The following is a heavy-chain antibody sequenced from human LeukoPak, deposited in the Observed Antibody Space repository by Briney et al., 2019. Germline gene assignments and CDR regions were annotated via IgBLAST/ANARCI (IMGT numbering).Heavy chain of an antibody. CDR2: INSDGSEE. CDR1: GFTFSGFW. V-gene: IGHV3-7*03. CDR3: ARSSYSSSSSV. Sequence: QAGGSLRLSCAVSGFTFSGFWMSWSRQAPGKGLEWVASINSDGSEEYYADVVKGRFTISRDNAKNSLYLQINSLRAEDTAVYYCARSSYSSSSSVWGQGTMVTVSS. D-gene: IGHD6-6*01. J-gene: IGHJ3*01.